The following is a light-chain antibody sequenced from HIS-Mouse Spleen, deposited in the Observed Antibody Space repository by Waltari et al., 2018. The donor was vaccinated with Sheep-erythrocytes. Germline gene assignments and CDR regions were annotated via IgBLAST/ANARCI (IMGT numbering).Light chain of an antibody. J-gene: IGLJ3*02. Sequence: QSALTQPASVSGSPGQSITISCPGTSSYVGGYNYFSWYQQHPGKAPKLMIYEVSNRPSGVSNRFSGSKSGNTASLTISGLQAEDEADYYCSSYTSSSTWVFGGGTKLTVL. CDR2: EVS. V-gene: IGLV2-14*01. CDR1: SSYVGGYNY. CDR3: SSYTSSSTWV.